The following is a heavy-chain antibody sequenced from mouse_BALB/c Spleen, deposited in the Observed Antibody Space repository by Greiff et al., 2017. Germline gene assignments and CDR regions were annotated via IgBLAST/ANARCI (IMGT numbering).Heavy chain of an antibody. D-gene: IGHD1-1*01. V-gene: IGHV5-6-5*01. Sequence: DVMLVESGGGLVKPGGSLKLSCAASGFTFSSYAMSWVRQTPEKRLEWVASISSGGSTYYPDSVKGRFTISRDNARNILYLQMSSLRSEDTAMYYCARGGLRYEDFDVWGAGTTVTVSS. CDR3: ARGGLRYEDFDV. CDR1: GFTFSSYA. CDR2: ISSGGST. J-gene: IGHJ1*01.